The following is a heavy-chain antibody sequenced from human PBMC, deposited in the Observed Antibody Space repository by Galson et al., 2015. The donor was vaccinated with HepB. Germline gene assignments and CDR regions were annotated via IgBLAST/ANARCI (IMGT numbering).Heavy chain of an antibody. J-gene: IGHJ4*02. CDR3: ARTYGDMPFDY. D-gene: IGHD4-17*01. Sequence: ETLSLTCAVYGGSFSGYYWSWIRQPPGKGLERIGEINHSGSTNYNPSLKSRVTISVDTSKNQFSLKLSSVTAADTAVYYCARTYGDMPFDYWGQGTLVTVSS. CDR2: INHSGST. V-gene: IGHV4-34*01. CDR1: GGSFSGYY.